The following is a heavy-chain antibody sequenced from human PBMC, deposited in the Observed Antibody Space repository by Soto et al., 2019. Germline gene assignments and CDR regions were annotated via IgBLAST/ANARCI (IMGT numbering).Heavy chain of an antibody. CDR3: ARRGYSYAYWFDP. V-gene: IGHV4-31*02. D-gene: IGHD5-18*01. CDR1: GGSISSGGYY. J-gene: IGHJ5*02. CDR2: IYYSGST. Sequence: SETLSLTWTVSGGSISSGGYYWIWVRQHPGKVLEWIGYIYYSGSTYYNPSLKSRVTISVDTSKNQFSLKLSSVTAADTAVYYCARRGYSYAYWFDPWGQGTLVTVSA.